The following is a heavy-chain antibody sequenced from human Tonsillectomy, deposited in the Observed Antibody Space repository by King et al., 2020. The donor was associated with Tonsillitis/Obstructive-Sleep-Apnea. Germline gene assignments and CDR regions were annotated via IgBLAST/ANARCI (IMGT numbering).Heavy chain of an antibody. J-gene: IGHJ6*02. D-gene: IGHD3-3*01. CDR1: GFTFSNAW. V-gene: IGHV3-15*07. CDR2: IKSKTDGGTT. Sequence: VQLVESGGGLVKPGGSLRLSCAASGFTFSNAWMNWVRQAPGKGLEWDGHIKSKTDGGTTDYAAPVKGRFTISRDESKNTLCLQMNSLKTEDTAVYYCTTSTTYYDFWSGHYYYYGMDVWGQGTTVTVS. CDR3: TTSTTYYDFWSGHYYYYGMDV.